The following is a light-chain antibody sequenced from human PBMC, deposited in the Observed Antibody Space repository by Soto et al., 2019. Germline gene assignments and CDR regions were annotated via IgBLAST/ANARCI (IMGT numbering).Light chain of an antibody. V-gene: IGLV1-47*01. Sequence: QSVLTQPPSTSGTPGQRVTISRSGSSSNIGSNHVYWYQQFPGMAPKLLMYRSDQRPTGVPDRFSGSKSGTSASLAISGLRSDDEADYYCSARDDSLSGVVFGGGTKLTVL. CDR2: RSD. CDR1: SSNIGSNH. J-gene: IGLJ2*01. CDR3: SARDDSLSGVV.